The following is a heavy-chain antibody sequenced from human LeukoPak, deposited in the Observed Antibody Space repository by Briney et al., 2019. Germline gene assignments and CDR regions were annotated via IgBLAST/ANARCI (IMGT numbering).Heavy chain of an antibody. D-gene: IGHD3-10*01. CDR3: AREGSGESFWY. J-gene: IGHJ4*02. V-gene: IGHV1-69*04. Sequence: SVKVSCKASGGTFSSYAISWVRQAPGQGLEWMGRIIPILGIANYAQKFQGRVTITADKSTSTAYMELSSLRSEDTAVYYCAREGSGESFWYWGQGTLVTVSS. CDR2: IIPILGIA. CDR1: GGTFSSYA.